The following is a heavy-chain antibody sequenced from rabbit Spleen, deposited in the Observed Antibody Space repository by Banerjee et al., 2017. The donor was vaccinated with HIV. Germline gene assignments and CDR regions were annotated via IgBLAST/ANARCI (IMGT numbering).Heavy chain of an antibody. D-gene: IGHD1-1*01. V-gene: IGHV1S7*01. Sequence: QLVESGGGLVQPGGSLKLSCKASGFDFSTYSMSWVRQAPGKGLEWIGYIVPIFGVTYYANWVNGRFTISSHNAQNTLYLQLNSLTAADTATYFCARDLVTVIGWNFSLWGQGTLVTVS. CDR2: IVPIFGVT. CDR1: GFDFSTYS. CDR3: ARDLVTVIGWNFSL. J-gene: IGHJ3*01.